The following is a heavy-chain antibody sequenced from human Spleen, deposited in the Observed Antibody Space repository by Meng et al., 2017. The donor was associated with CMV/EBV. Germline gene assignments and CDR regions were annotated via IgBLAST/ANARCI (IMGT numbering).Heavy chain of an antibody. CDR2: IWYDGSDK. CDR3: AIPRPGYCSGGSCHAFDI. V-gene: IGHV3-30*02. Sequence: GESLKISCAPSGFTFSSYGMHWVRQPPGKGLEWVAVIWYDGSDKYYADSVKGRFTISRDNSKNTLFLQMNSLRAEDTAIYYCAIPRPGYCSGGSCHAFDIWGQGTMVTVSS. CDR1: GFTFSSYG. D-gene: IGHD2-15*01. J-gene: IGHJ3*02.